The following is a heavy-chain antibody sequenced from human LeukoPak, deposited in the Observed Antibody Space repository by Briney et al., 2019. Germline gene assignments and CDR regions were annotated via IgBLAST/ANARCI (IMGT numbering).Heavy chain of an antibody. CDR2: IKQDGSEK. J-gene: IGHJ4*02. CDR1: GFSLSSYW. Sequence: GGSLRLSCAASGFSLSSYWMTWVRQAPGKGLEWVANIKQDGSEKNYVDSVKGRFTISRDNAKNSLYLQMNSLRAEDTAVYYCARGHYGLDYWGQGSLVTVSS. CDR3: ARGHYGLDY. D-gene: IGHD3-16*01. V-gene: IGHV3-7*01.